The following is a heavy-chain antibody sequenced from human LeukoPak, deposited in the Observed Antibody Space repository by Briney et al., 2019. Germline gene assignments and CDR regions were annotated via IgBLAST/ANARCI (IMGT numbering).Heavy chain of an antibody. D-gene: IGHD4-11*01. V-gene: IGHV4-4*07. CDR2: IYTSGST. CDR1: GGSISSYY. J-gene: IGHJ6*02. Sequence: PSETLSLTCTVSGGSISSYYWSWIRQPAGKGLEWIGRIYTSGSTNYDPSLKSRVTMSVDTSKNQFSLKLSSVTAADTAVYYCARDNSYYVGYYYGMDVWGQGTTVTVSS. CDR3: ARDNSYYVGYYYGMDV.